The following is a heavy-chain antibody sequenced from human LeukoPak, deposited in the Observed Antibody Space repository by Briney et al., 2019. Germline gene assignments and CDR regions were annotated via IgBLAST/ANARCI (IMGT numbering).Heavy chain of an antibody. Sequence: GGSLRLSCAASGFTFDDYVMHWVRQAPGKGLEWVALISGDDSSTYYADSVKGRFTISRDNSKNSLCLQMNSLRTEDTALYYCAKDSWGDGYTLSYWGQGTLVTVSS. V-gene: IGHV3-43*02. D-gene: IGHD5-24*01. CDR1: GFTFDDYV. CDR3: AKDSWGDGYTLSY. J-gene: IGHJ4*02. CDR2: ISGDDSST.